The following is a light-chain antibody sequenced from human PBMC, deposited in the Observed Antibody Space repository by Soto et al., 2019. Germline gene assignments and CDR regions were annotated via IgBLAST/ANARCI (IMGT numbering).Light chain of an antibody. V-gene: IGKV3-15*01. CDR1: ESVSSN. Sequence: EIVMTQASTTLSGSTRERATLSCRASESVSSNLAWYQQRPGQAPRLVIYGASTRATGIPARFSGGGSGTEFTLTISSLQSEDFAVYFCQQYKNWPSFGQGTRLEIK. J-gene: IGKJ5*01. CDR3: QQYKNWPS. CDR2: GAS.